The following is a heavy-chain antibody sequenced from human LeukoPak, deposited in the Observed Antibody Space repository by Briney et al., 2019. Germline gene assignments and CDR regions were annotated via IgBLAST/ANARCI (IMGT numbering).Heavy chain of an antibody. CDR3: ARVLGFRPDTLKGSDY. CDR2: ISAYNRKT. CDR1: GYTFTNYG. J-gene: IGHJ4*02. V-gene: IGHV1-18*01. Sequence: GASVKVSCKASGYTFTNYGISWVRQAPGQGLEWVGWISAYNRKTNYAQKLQGRATMTTDTSTTTAYMELRSLRSDDTAVYYCARVLGFRPDTLKGSDYWGQGTLVTVSS.